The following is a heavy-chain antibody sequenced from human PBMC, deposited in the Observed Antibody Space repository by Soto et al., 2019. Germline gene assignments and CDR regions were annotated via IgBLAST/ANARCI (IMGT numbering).Heavy chain of an antibody. CDR1: GYTFTSYG. Sequence: AASVKVSCKASGYTFTSYGISWVRQAPGQGLEWMGWISAYNGNTNYAQKLQGRVTMTTDTSTSTAYMELRSLRSDDTAVYYCARDLHPLPDDILTGYYMSYAFDIWGQGTMVTVSS. D-gene: IGHD3-9*01. CDR3: ARDLHPLPDDILTGYYMSYAFDI. V-gene: IGHV1-18*04. CDR2: ISAYNGNT. J-gene: IGHJ3*02.